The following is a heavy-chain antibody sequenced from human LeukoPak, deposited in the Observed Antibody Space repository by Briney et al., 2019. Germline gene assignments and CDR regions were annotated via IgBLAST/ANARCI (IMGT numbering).Heavy chain of an antibody. CDR2: MNPNSGNT. Sequence: ASVKVSCKASGYTFTSYDINWVRQATGQGLEWMGWMNPNSGNTGYAQKFQGRVTMTRNTSISTAYKELSSLRSEDTAVYYCALLDRGYSYASYYYGMDVWGQGTTVTVSS. CDR3: ALLDRGYSYASYYYGMDV. CDR1: GYTFTSYD. D-gene: IGHD5-18*01. V-gene: IGHV1-8*01. J-gene: IGHJ6*02.